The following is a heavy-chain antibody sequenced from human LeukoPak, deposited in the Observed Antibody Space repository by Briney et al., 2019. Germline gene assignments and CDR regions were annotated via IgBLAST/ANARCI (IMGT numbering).Heavy chain of an antibody. CDR1: GFTFSSHW. Sequence: GGSLRLSCAASGFTFSSHWMNWVRRAPGKGLEWVAIINQDGGRIGYGDSVKGRFTISRDNAQNSLYLQMNSLRAEDTAVYYCARDPAGGPYDLWGKGKMVPV. V-gene: IGHV3-7*03. CDR2: INQDGGRI. J-gene: IGHJ3*01. CDR3: ARDPAGGPYDL.